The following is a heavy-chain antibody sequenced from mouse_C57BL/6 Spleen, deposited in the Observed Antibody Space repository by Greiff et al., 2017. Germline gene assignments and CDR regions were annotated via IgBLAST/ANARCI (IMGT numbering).Heavy chain of an antibody. CDR2: IYPGSGST. CDR3: AFYYGSSFPYAMDY. D-gene: IGHD1-1*01. Sequence: QVQLQQPGAELVKPGASVKMSCKASGYTFTSYWITWVKQRPGQGLEWIGDIYPGSGSTNYNEKFKSKATLTVDTSSSTAYMQLSSLTSEDSAVYYCAFYYGSSFPYAMDYWGQGTSVTVSS. CDR1: GYTFTSYW. V-gene: IGHV1-55*01. J-gene: IGHJ4*01.